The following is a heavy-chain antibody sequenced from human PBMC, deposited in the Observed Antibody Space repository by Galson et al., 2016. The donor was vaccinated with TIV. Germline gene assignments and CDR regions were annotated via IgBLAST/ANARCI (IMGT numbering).Heavy chain of an antibody. CDR2: ISSGSNYI. CDR3: ARDFSDGAAGPYYYYYGMDV. J-gene: IGHJ6*02. D-gene: IGHD6-13*01. Sequence: SLRLSCAASGFTFSTYSMNWVRQAPGKGLEWVSSISSGSNYIYYADSLKGRFTISRDNARSSLYLQMNSLRAEDTAVYYCARDFSDGAAGPYYYYYGMDVWGQGTTVTVSS. V-gene: IGHV3-21*01. CDR1: GFTFSTYS.